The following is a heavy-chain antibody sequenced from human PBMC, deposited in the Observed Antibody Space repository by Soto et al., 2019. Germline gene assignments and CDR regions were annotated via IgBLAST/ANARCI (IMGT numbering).Heavy chain of an antibody. Sequence: QVQLVESGGGVVQPGRSLRLSCAASGFTFSSYGMHWVRQAPGKGLEWVAGISYDGSNKYYADSVKGRFTISRDNSKNTLYLQMNSLRAEDTAVYYCAKVPAKGIAVAGYYFDYWGQGTLVTVSS. CDR1: GFTFSSYG. D-gene: IGHD6-19*01. J-gene: IGHJ4*02. V-gene: IGHV3-30*18. CDR3: AKVPAKGIAVAGYYFDY. CDR2: ISYDGSNK.